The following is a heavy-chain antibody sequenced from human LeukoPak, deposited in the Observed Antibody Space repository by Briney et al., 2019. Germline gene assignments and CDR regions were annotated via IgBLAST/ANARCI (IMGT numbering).Heavy chain of an antibody. CDR2: IYYSGGT. CDR3: ARRSSSSWYDEYFDY. CDR1: GGFISSYC. D-gene: IGHD6-13*01. V-gene: IGHV4-59*08. Sequence: PSETLSLTCTVSGGFISSYCWSWIRQPPGKGLECIGYIYYSGGTNYNASLKSRVTRSVDTSKNQFSLRLSSVTAADTAVYYCARRSSSSWYDEYFDYWGQGILVTVSS. J-gene: IGHJ4*02.